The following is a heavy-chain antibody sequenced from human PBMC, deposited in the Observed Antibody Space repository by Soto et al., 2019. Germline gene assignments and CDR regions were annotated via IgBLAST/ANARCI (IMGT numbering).Heavy chain of an antibody. J-gene: IGHJ4*02. Sequence: PSETLSLTCTFSGGSISSYYWSLIRQPPGKGLEWIGYIYYSGSTNYNPSPKSRVTISVDTSKNQFSLKLSSVTAADTAVYYCATGYCSGGSCFAAFDYWGQGTLVTVSS. V-gene: IGHV4-59*08. CDR3: ATGYCSGGSCFAAFDY. CDR1: GGSISSYY. D-gene: IGHD2-15*01. CDR2: IYYSGST.